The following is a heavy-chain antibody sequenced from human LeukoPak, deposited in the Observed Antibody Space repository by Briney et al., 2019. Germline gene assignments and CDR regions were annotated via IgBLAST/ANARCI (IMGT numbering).Heavy chain of an antibody. J-gene: IGHJ3*02. CDR3: AKDSQLGGRGAFDI. D-gene: IGHD7-27*01. CDR1: GFTFDDYT. V-gene: IGHV3-43*01. CDR2: ISWDGGST. Sequence: GGSLRLSCAASGFTFDDYTMHWVRQAPGKGLEWVSLISWDGGSTYYADSVKGRFTISSDHSKNSLYLQMNSLRTEDTALYYCAKDSQLGGRGAFDIWGQGTMVTVSS.